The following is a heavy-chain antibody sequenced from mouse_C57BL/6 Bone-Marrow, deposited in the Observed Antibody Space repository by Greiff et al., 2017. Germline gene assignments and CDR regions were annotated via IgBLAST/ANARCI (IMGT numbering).Heavy chain of an antibody. Sequence: VQLQQPGAELVKPGASVKLSCKASGYTFTSYWMHWVKQRPGQGLEWIGEIDPSDSYTNYNQKFKGKSTLTVDKSSSTAYMQLRSLTSEDSAVYYCAGSDYYGSSYNFDYWGQGTTLTVSS. CDR1: GYTFTSYW. CDR2: IDPSDSYT. CDR3: AGSDYYGSSYNFDY. D-gene: IGHD1-1*01. J-gene: IGHJ2*01. V-gene: IGHV1-69*01.